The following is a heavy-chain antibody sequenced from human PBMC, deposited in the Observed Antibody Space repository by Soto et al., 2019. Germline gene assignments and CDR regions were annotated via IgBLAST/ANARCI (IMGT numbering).Heavy chain of an antibody. Sequence: EVPLVESGGGLVQPGGSLRLSCVVSGFSVSNNYMSWVRQAPGMRLDWVSVIYADGTTYYIDSVKGRCTISRHNSRNTQYLQMHSKRTEDTSVYDCARGGGPFINSVTNPFDYWGQGTLVTVSS. CDR1: GFSVSNNY. CDR2: IYADGTT. J-gene: IGHJ4*02. D-gene: IGHD4-17*01. V-gene: IGHV3-53*04. CDR3: ARGGGPFINSVTNPFDY.